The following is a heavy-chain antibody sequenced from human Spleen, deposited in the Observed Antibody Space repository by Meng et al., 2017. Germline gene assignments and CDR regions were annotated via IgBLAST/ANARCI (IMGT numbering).Heavy chain of an antibody. J-gene: IGHJ4*02. V-gene: IGHV4/OR15-8*02. D-gene: IGHD6-19*01. CDR2: IYHGGDT. CDR1: GCSISSIDG. Sequence: PLRRPGPGLVKPSGTLSLTCVVSGCSISSIDGWSWVRQPPGKGLEWIGEIYHGGDTNYNPSLKSRVTIAIDKSKNQFSLKLTSVTAADTAVYYCASWIYSCGWQWGQGALVTVSS. CDR3: ASWIYSCGWQ.